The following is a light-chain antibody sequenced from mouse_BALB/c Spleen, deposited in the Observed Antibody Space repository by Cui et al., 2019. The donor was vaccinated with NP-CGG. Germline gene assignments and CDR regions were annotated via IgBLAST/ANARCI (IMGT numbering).Light chain of an antibody. CDR3: ALWYSNHWV. V-gene: IGLV1*01. Sequence: QAVVTQESALTTSPGETVTLTCRSSTGAVTTRNYANWVQEKPDHLFTGLIGGTNNRAPGVPARFSGFLIGDKAALTITGAQPEDESIYFCALWYSNHWVFGGGTKLTVL. J-gene: IGLJ1*01. CDR1: TGAVTTRNY. CDR2: GTN.